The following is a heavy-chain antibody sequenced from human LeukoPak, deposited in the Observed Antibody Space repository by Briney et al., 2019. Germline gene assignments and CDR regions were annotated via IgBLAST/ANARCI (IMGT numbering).Heavy chain of an antibody. CDR3: ARRPPISLTSGSYPFDY. CDR1: GYIFTGYY. CDR2: INPNSGGT. V-gene: IGHV1-2*02. J-gene: IGHJ4*02. D-gene: IGHD1-26*01. Sequence: ASVKVSCKASGYIFTGYYLHWVRQAPGQGLEWMGWINPNSGGTNYAQKFQGRVTMTRDTSISTAYMELSRLRSDDTAVYYCARRPPISLTSGSYPFDYWGQGTLVTVSS.